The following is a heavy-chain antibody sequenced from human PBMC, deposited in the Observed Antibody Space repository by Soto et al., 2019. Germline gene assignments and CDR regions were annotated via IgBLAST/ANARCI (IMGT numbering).Heavy chain of an antibody. Sequence: VSVKVSCKASGYAFTIYYMHWVRQAPGQGLEWMGIINPSGGSTSYAQKFQGRVTMTRDTSTSTVYMELSSLRSEDTAVYYCAIGGRRVGPSLDYWGQGTLVTVSS. D-gene: IGHD3-10*01. CDR3: AIGGRRVGPSLDY. CDR1: GYAFTIYY. CDR2: INPSGGST. V-gene: IGHV1-46*01. J-gene: IGHJ4*02.